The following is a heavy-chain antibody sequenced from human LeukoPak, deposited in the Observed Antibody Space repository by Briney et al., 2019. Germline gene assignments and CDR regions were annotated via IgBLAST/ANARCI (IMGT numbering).Heavy chain of an antibody. J-gene: IGHJ4*02. V-gene: IGHV3-7*04. CDR1: GFTFSTYW. CDR2: INQDGTEK. CDR3: ARNMGDY. Sequence: PGGSLRLSCAASGFTFSTYWMTWVRQAPGKGLEWVANINQDGTEKNYVDSVKGRFTISRDNAKNSLYLQMNSLRAEDTADYYCARNMGDYWGQGTLVTVSS. D-gene: IGHD2/OR15-2a*01.